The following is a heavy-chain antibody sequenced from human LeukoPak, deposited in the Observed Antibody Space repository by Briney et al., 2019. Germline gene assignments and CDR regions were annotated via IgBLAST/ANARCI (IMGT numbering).Heavy chain of an antibody. CDR3: ADFGDYGDY. CDR2: INHSGST. V-gene: IGHV4-34*01. Sequence: SETLSLTCAVYGGSFSGYYWSWIRQPPGKGLEWIGEINHSGSTNYNPCLKSRVTISVDTSKNQFSLKLSSVTAADTAVYYCADFGDYGDYWGQGTLVTVSS. CDR1: GGSFSGYY. J-gene: IGHJ4*02. D-gene: IGHD4-17*01.